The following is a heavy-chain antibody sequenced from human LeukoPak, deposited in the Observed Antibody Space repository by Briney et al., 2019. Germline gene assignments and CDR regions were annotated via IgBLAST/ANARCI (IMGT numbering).Heavy chain of an antibody. CDR3: AREVSYGPPSGFDP. CDR2: INHSGST. CDR1: GGSFSGYY. D-gene: IGHD4-17*01. J-gene: IGHJ5*02. Sequence: SETLSLTCAVYGGSFSGYYWGWIRQPPGKGLEWIGEINHSGSTNYNPSLKSRVTISVDTSKNQFSLKLSSVTAADTAVYYCAREVSYGPPSGFDPWGQGTLVTVSS. V-gene: IGHV4-34*01.